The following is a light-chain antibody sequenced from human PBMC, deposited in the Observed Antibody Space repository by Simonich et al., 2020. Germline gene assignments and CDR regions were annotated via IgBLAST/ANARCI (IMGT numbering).Light chain of an antibody. V-gene: IGKV4-1*01. CDR3: QQYYSTPPT. Sequence: DIVMTQSPDSLAVSLGERATINCKSSQSVLYSSNNKNYLALYQQKPGQPPKLLIYWESTRESGVPDRFSGSGSGTDFTLTISSLQAEDVAVYYCQQYYSTPPTFGQGTKLEIK. CDR2: WES. CDR1: QSVLYSSNNKNY. J-gene: IGKJ2*01.